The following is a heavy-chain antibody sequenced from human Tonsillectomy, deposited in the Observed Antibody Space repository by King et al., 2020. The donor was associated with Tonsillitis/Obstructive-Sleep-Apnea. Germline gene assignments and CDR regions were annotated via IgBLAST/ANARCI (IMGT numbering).Heavy chain of an antibody. CDR3: ARSDHCSSTSCFDY. CDR2: INHSGST. J-gene: IGHJ4*02. V-gene: IGHV4-34*01. Sequence: VQLQQWGAGLLKPSETLSLTCAVYGGSFSGYYWSWIRQPPGKGLEWIGEINHSGSTNYNPSLKSRVTISVDTSKNQFSLNLGSVTAADTAVYYCARSDHCSSTSCFDYWGQGTLVTVSS. CDR1: GGSFSGYY. D-gene: IGHD2-2*01.